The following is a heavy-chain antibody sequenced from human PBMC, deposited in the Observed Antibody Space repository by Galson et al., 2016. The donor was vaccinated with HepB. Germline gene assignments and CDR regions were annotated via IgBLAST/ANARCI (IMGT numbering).Heavy chain of an antibody. D-gene: IGHD1-26*01. CDR1: GGSVRSYY. J-gene: IGHJ4*02. Sequence: LSLTCIVSGGSVRSYYWSWIRQPPGRGLEWIGNVFHTGGTNYNSSLKSRVTISIDTSKNQFSLKLTSLTAADTAVYYCARGTYSGSYYTPFDNWGQGTLVTVSS. CDR2: VFHTGGT. V-gene: IGHV4-59*02. CDR3: ARGTYSGSYYTPFDN.